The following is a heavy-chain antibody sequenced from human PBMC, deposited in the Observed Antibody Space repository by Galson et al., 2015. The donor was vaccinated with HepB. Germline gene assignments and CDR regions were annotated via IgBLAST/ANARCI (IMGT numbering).Heavy chain of an antibody. CDR1: GFTFSNYG. Sequence: LRLSCAASGFTFSNYGMHWVRPAPGKGLEWVAVISYDGSNKYYADSVKGRFTISRNNSKNTLYLQMNSLRAEDTALYYCAKDPYLYSALAGTMAGFDYWGQGTLVTVSS. V-gene: IGHV3-30*18. D-gene: IGHD6-19*01. J-gene: IGHJ4*02. CDR2: ISYDGSNK. CDR3: AKDPYLYSALAGTMAGFDY.